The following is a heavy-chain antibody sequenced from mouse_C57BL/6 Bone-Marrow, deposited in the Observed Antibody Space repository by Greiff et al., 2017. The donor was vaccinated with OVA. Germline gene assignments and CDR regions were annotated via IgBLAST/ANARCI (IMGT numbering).Heavy chain of an antibody. V-gene: IGHV2-2*01. CDR2: IWSGGST. J-gene: IGHJ3*01. CDR1: GFSLTSYG. D-gene: IGHD1-1*01. CDR3: ASPYYYGSSYGFAY. Sequence: VKLMESGPGLVQPSQSLSITCTVSGFSLTSYGVHWVRQSPGKGLEWLGVIWSGGSTDYNAAFISRLSISKDNSKSQVFFKMNSLQADDTAIYYCASPYYYGSSYGFAYWGQGTLVTVSA.